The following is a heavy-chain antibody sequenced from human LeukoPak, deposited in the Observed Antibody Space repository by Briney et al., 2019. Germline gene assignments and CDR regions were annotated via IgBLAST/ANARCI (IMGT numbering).Heavy chain of an antibody. J-gene: IGHJ4*02. Sequence: PGGSLRLSCAASGFTFSTYWMIWVRQAPGKGLEWVANIKPDASEKFYVDSVKGRFTIARDNAKNSFYLQMNSLRVEDTAVYYCASRGTTIFGVVNDYWGQGTLVTVSS. CDR2: IKPDASEK. CDR1: GFTFSTYW. V-gene: IGHV3-7*01. CDR3: ASRGTTIFGVVNDY. D-gene: IGHD3-3*01.